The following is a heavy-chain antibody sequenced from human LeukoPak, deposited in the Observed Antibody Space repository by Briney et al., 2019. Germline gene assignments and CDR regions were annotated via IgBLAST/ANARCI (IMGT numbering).Heavy chain of an antibody. Sequence: RASVKVSCKASGYTFTGYYMHWVRQAPGQGLEWMGWINPNSGGTNYAQKFQGRVTMTRDTSISTAYMELSRLRSDDTAVYYCARRGVYSSIRVADYFDYGGKGPLVPVP. CDR2: INPNSGGT. V-gene: IGHV1-2*02. D-gene: IGHD6-13*01. CDR1: GYTFTGYY. J-gene: IGHJ4*02. CDR3: ARRGVYSSIRVADYFDY.